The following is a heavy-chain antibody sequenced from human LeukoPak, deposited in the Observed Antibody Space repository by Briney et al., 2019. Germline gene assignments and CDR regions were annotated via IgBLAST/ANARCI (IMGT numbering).Heavy chain of an antibody. Sequence: PGGSLRLSCGASGFIFRNYAMIWVRQAPGKGLEWVSSIRGKDGTTYYADSVKGRFTIFRDNSKNMLYLQMNSLRVEDTAVYYCAKCSWTTVTRCYFDYWGQGTLATVSS. CDR2: IRGKDGTT. CDR3: AKCSWTTVTRCYFDY. V-gene: IGHV3-23*01. CDR1: GFIFRNYA. J-gene: IGHJ4*02. D-gene: IGHD4-11*01.